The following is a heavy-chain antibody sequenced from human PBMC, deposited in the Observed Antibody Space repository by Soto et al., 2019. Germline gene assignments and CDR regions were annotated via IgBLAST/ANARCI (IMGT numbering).Heavy chain of an antibody. D-gene: IGHD2-2*01. Sequence: SETLSLTCTVSGGSISSSSYYWGWIRQPPGKGLEWIGSIYYSGSTYYNPSLKSRVTISVDTSKNQFSLKLSSVTAADTAVYYCARGRLCSSTSCYVNWFDPWGQGTLVTVSS. V-gene: IGHV4-39*01. CDR1: GGSISSSSYY. CDR3: ARGRLCSSTSCYVNWFDP. CDR2: IYYSGST. J-gene: IGHJ5*02.